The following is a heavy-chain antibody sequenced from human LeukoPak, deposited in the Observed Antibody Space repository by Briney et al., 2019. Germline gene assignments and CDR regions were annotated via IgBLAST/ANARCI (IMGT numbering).Heavy chain of an antibody. D-gene: IGHD3-10*01. Sequence: GESLRLSCAASGFTFSSHGMTWVRQAPGKGLEWVSAISGSGGSTYYADSVKGRSTISRDNSKNTLYLQMNSLRAEDTAVYYCAKFGLAGSGRYHDAFDIWGQGTMVTVSS. CDR2: ISGSGGST. CDR3: AKFGLAGSGRYHDAFDI. J-gene: IGHJ3*02. CDR1: GFTFSSHG. V-gene: IGHV3-23*01.